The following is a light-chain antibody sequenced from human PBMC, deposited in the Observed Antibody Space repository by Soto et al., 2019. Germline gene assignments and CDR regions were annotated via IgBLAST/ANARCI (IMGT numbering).Light chain of an antibody. Sequence: QSVLTQPPSASGTPGQRVSISCFGSSSNIGSNTVSWYQQFPGTAPGAAPKLLMYGGNQRPSAVPDRFSGSASGTSASLATSGVQSEDEADYYCAGWDDRLNALVIGGGTKLTVL. V-gene: IGLV1-44*01. J-gene: IGLJ2*01. CDR3: AGWDDRLNALV. CDR2: GGN. CDR1: SSNIGSNT.